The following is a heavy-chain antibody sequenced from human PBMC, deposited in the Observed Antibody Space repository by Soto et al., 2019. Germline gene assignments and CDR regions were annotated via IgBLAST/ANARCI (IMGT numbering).Heavy chain of an antibody. CDR1: GFDFSDYR. V-gene: IGHV3-30*18. D-gene: IGHD1-1*01. CDR2: ISQDGTEK. Sequence: QVLLVESGGGEVQPGRSLRLSCAASGFDFSDYRMHWVRQAPGTGLEWVGAISQDGTEKFYGESTLGRFTISRDNSERTLSLQMDSLRPEDTAVYFCAKIISRGTGDAFHVWGQGTKVTVSS. J-gene: IGHJ3*01. CDR3: AKIISRGTGDAFHV.